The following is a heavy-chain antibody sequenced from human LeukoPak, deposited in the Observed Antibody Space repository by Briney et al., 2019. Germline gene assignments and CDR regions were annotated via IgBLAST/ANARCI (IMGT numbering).Heavy chain of an antibody. CDR3: ASLRWDYGNWFDP. D-gene: IGHD4-17*01. Sequence: GGSLGLSCAASGFTFSSYWMSWVRQAPGKGLEWVANIKQDGSEKYYVDSVKGRFTISRDNAKNSLYLQMNSLRAEDTAVYYCASLRWDYGNWFDPWGQGTLVTVSS. J-gene: IGHJ5*02. CDR2: IKQDGSEK. V-gene: IGHV3-7*01. CDR1: GFTFSSYW.